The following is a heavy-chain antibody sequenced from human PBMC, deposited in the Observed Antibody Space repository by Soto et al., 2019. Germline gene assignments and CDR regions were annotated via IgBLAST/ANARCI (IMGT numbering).Heavy chain of an antibody. CDR3: ARDLYNWNYKGAFDI. D-gene: IGHD1-7*01. CDR1: GFTFSSYA. Sequence: QVQLVESGGGVVQPGRSLRLSCAASGFTFSSYAMHWVRQAPGKGLEWVAVIPYDGSNKYYADSVKGRFTISRDNSKNTLYLQMNSLRAEDTAVYYCARDLYNWNYKGAFDIWGQGTMVTVSS. CDR2: IPYDGSNK. V-gene: IGHV3-30-3*01. J-gene: IGHJ3*02.